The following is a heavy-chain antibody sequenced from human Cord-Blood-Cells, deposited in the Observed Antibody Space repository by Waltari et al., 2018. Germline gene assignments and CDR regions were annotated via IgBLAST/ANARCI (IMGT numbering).Heavy chain of an antibody. CDR2: ISYSGST. CDR3: AREIGIAAAENWFDP. J-gene: IGHJ5*02. CDR1: GGSISSGGYY. Sequence: QVQLQESGPGLVKPSQTLSLTCTVSGGSISSGGYYWSWIRQHPGKGREWIGYISYSGSTYYNPSLKSRVTISVDTSKNQFALKLSSVTAADTAVYYCAREIGIAAAENWFDPWGQGTLVTVSS. V-gene: IGHV4-31*03. D-gene: IGHD6-13*01.